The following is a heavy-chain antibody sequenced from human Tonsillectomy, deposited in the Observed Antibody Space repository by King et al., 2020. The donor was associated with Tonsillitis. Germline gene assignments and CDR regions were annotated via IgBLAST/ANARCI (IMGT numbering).Heavy chain of an antibody. CDR3: ATPISVNYYDGFAY. Sequence: QLVQSGAEVKKPGESVKISCKGSGYTFTTYWIAWVRQMPGKGLEWLGIIYPGDSDSRNNPSFQGQVTISADKSISTAYLQWNSLKASDTAMYYCATPISVNYYDGFAYWGQGTLVTVSS. V-gene: IGHV5-51*01. D-gene: IGHD1-26*01. CDR1: GYTFTTYW. CDR2: IYPGDSDS. J-gene: IGHJ4*02.